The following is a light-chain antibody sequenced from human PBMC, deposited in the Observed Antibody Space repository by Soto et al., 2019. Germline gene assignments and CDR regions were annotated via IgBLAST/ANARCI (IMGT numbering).Light chain of an antibody. CDR3: QQRYNWPLT. Sequence: EIVLTQSPATLSLSPGEGATLSCRASQSVSSYLAWYQQKPGQAPRLLIYDASSRATGIPARFGGSGSGTDFTLTTSSLEPEDFAVYYCQQRYNWPLTFGGGTKVDIK. CDR1: QSVSSY. J-gene: IGKJ4*01. V-gene: IGKV3-11*01. CDR2: DAS.